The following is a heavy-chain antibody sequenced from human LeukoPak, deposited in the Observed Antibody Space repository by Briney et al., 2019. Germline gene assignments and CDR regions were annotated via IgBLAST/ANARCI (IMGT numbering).Heavy chain of an antibody. CDR3: ARSMVVVPAAHDY. CDR1: GGSISSGGYY. D-gene: IGHD2-2*01. J-gene: IGHJ4*02. V-gene: IGHV4-30-2*01. Sequence: SQTLSLTCTVSGGSISSGGYYWSWIRQPPGKGLEWIGYIYHSGSTYYNPSLKSRVTISVDRSKNQFSLKLSSVTAADTAVYYCARSMVVVPAAHDYWGQGTLVTVSS. CDR2: IYHSGST.